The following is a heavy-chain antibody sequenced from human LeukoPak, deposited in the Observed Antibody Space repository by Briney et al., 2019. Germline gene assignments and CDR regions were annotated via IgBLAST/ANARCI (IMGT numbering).Heavy chain of an antibody. CDR3: VKGQEVVYAPTFDY. CDR2: IGTNGIST. CDR1: GFTFNSYA. J-gene: IGHJ4*02. Sequence: GGSLRLSCSASGFTFNSYAIHWVRQAPGKGLEYVSSIGTNGISTYYADSVTGRFTISRDNSKNSLYLQMSSLRAGDTAVYYCVKGQEVVYAPTFDYWGQGTLVTVSS. V-gene: IGHV3-64D*09. D-gene: IGHD2-8*02.